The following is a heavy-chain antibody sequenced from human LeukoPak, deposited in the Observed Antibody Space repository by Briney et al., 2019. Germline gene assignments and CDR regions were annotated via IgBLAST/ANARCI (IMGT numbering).Heavy chain of an antibody. CDR3: ARGLTMVRGVRVPGY. CDR2: ISHDGSRR. CDR1: GFTFSNLA. J-gene: IGHJ4*02. D-gene: IGHD3-10*01. V-gene: IGHV3-30*03. Sequence: PGGSLRLSCAASGFTFSNLAMHWVRQAPAKGLEWVAIISHDGSRRYYADSVKGRFSVSRDNSKNTLYLQMNNLRFEDTAVYYCARGLTMVRGVRVPGYWGQGTLVTVSS.